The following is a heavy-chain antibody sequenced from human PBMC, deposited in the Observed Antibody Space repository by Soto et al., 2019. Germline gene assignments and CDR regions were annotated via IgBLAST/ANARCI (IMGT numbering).Heavy chain of an antibody. V-gene: IGHV3-23*01. J-gene: IGHJ4*02. Sequence: GGSLRLSCAASGFTFSSYAMSWVRQAPGKGLEWVSAISGSGGSTYYADSVKGRFTISRDNSKNTLYLQMNSLRAEDTAVYYCAKDPDYYDSSGYVDYWGQGTLVTVSS. CDR2: ISGSGGST. D-gene: IGHD3-22*01. CDR1: GFTFSSYA. CDR3: AKDPDYYDSSGYVDY.